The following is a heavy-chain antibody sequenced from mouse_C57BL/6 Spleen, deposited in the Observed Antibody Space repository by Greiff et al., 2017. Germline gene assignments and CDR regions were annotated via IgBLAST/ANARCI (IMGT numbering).Heavy chain of an antibody. CDR1: GFTFSDYG. D-gene: IGHD2-10*02. CDR3: ARPVWSGSMDY. J-gene: IGHJ4*01. V-gene: IGHV5-17*01. CDR2: ISSGSSTI. Sequence: EVKLMESGGGLVKPGGSLKLSCAASGFTFSDYGMHWVRQAPEKGLEWVAYISSGSSTIYYADTVKGRFTISRDNAKTTLFLQMTSLRSEDTAMYYCARPVWSGSMDYWGQGTSVTVSS.